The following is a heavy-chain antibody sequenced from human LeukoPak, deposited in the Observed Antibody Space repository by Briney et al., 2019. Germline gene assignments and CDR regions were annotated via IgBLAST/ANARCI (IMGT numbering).Heavy chain of an antibody. CDR1: GFTFSSYG. CDR3: AKDRGYSYGLLDY. D-gene: IGHD5-18*01. CDR2: ISYDGSNK. J-gene: IGHJ4*02. Sequence: GGSLRLSCAASGFTFSSYGMHWVRQAPGKGLEWVAVISYDGSNKYYADSVKGRFTISRDNSKNTLHLQMNSLRAEDTAVYYCAKDRGYSYGLLDYWGQGTLVTVSS. V-gene: IGHV3-30*18.